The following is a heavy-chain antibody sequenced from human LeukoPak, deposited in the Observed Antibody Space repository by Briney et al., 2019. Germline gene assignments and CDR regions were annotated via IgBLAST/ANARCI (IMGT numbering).Heavy chain of an antibody. CDR3: ARGLRADSYYKSPHSETYFDY. D-gene: IGHD3-10*01. V-gene: IGHV4-59*01. J-gene: IGHJ4*02. CDR1: GGSITTYY. CDR2: IFYSGST. Sequence: SETLSLTCTVSGGSITTYYWNWIRQPPGKGLEWIGYIFYSGSTHYNPSLKSRLTISLDTSKNQFSLNLNSVTAADTAVYFCARGLRADSYYKSPHSETYFDYWGQGSLVAVSS.